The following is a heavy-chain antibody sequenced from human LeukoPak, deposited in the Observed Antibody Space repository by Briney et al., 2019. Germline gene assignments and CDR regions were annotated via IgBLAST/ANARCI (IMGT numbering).Heavy chain of an antibody. J-gene: IGHJ4*02. CDR3: ARDGRGSASSWYFDL. Sequence: SETPSLTCTVSLDSTTSNFWSWVRQPPGKGLEWIGEIHRSGSPNYNPSLQSRVTISIGRSRNQIALELSSVTAADTAVYYCARDGRGSASSWYFDLWGQGTLVTVSS. CDR2: IHRSGSP. CDR1: LDSTTSNF. D-gene: IGHD6-13*01. V-gene: IGHV4-4*02.